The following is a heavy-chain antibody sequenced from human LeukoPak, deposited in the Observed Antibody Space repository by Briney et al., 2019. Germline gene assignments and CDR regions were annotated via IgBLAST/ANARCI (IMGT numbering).Heavy chain of an antibody. V-gene: IGHV4-59*01. CDR2: IYYSGST. D-gene: IGHD1-26*01. CDR1: GGSISSYY. Sequence: SETLSLTCTVSGGSISSYYWSWIRQPPGKGLEWIGYIYYSGSTNYNPSLKSRVTTSVDTSKNQFSLKLSSVTAADTAAYYCARDFGIVGATIDAFDIWGQGTMVTVSS. CDR3: ARDFGIVGATIDAFDI. J-gene: IGHJ3*02.